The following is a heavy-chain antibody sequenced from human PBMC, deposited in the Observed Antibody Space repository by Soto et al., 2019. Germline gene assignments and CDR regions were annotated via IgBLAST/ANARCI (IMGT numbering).Heavy chain of an antibody. CDR3: ARTVAGTSAFDY. CDR1: GGAFNSYS. J-gene: IGHJ4*02. CDR2: IIPIFGTA. D-gene: IGHD6-19*01. V-gene: IGHV1-69*13. Sequence: SVKVSCKASGGAFNSYSISWVRQAPGQGLEWMGGIIPIFGTANYAQKFQGRVTITADESTNTAYMELSSLRSEDTAVYYCARTVAGTSAFDYWGQGTLVTVSS.